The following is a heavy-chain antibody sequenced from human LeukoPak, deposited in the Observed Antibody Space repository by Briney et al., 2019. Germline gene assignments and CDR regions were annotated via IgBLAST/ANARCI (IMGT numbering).Heavy chain of an antibody. J-gene: IGHJ6*03. CDR3: ARDPYNGSYGDDYYYYMDV. CDR1: GFTFDDSV. CDR2: INWNGGST. D-gene: IGHD1-26*01. Sequence: PGGSLRLSCAASGFTFDDSVMSWVRQAPGKGLEWVSGINWNGGSTGYADSVKGRFTISRDNAKNSLSLQMNSLRAEDTAVYYCARDPYNGSYGDDYYYYMDVWGKGTTVTISS. V-gene: IGHV3-20*04.